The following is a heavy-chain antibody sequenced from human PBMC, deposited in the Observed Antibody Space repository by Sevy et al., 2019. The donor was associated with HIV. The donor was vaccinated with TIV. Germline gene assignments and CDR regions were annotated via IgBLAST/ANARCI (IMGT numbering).Heavy chain of an antibody. V-gene: IGHV3-7*01. J-gene: IGHJ4*02. Sequence: GGSLRLSCAASGFTFSVYWMNWVRQAPGKGLEWVANIKGDGSDKHYVDSVEGRFTISRDNGKNLLYLQMNSLSVEDTAVYYCAHETIGRFDSWGQGTLVTVSS. CDR3: AHETIGRFDS. CDR2: IKGDGSDK. CDR1: GFTFSVYW. D-gene: IGHD3-16*01.